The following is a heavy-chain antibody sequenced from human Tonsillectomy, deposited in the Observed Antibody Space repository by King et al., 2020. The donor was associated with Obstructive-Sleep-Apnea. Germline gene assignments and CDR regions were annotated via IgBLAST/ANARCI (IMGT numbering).Heavy chain of an antibody. CDR1: GFTVSSTY. V-gene: IGHV3-66*04. Sequence: QLVQSGGGLVQPGGSLRLSCAASGFTVSSTYMSWVRQAPGKGLEWVSIIYSGGSKFYAVSVKGRFTISRDNYKNTLYLQMSSLRAEDTAVYYCARPTLGGYGNVWYYFDYWGQGALVTVSS. D-gene: IGHD6-19*01. CDR2: IYSGGSK. CDR3: ARPTLGGYGNVWYYFDY. J-gene: IGHJ4*02.